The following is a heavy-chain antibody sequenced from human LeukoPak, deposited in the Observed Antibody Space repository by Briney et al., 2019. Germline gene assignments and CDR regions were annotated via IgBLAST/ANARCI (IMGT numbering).Heavy chain of an antibody. CDR2: INQDGSEK. CDR1: GFSISSSW. J-gene: IGHJ4*02. D-gene: IGHD3-22*01. CDR3: ARDRAPSGFYLGDFYY. V-gene: IGHV3-7*05. Sequence: GGSLRLSCAASGFSISSSWMSWVRQAPGKGLEWVANINQDGSEKSYVDSVKGRFTISRDNAKNSLYLQMNSLRAEDTAVYYCARDRAPSGFYLGDFYYWGQGALVTVSS.